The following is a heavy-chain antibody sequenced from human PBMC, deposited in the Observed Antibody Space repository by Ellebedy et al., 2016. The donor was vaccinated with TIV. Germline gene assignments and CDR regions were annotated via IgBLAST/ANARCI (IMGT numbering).Heavy chain of an antibody. V-gene: IGHV4-31*03. CDR2: IYYSGST. D-gene: IGHD2-2*01. J-gene: IGHJ4*02. CDR3: ARDRKGYCSSTSCPYYFDY. CDR1: GGSISSGGYY. Sequence: SETLSLTXTVSGGSISSGGYYWSWIRQHPGKGLEWIGYIYYSGSTYYNPSPKSRVTISVDTSKNQFSLKLSSVTAADTAVYYCARDRKGYCSSTSCPYYFDYWGQGTLVTVSS.